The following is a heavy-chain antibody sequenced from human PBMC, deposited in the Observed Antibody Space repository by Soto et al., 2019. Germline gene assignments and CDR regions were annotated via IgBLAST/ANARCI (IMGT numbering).Heavy chain of an antibody. CDR2: IYPGDSDT. Sequence: PGESLKISCKGSGYSFTSYWIGWVRQMPGKGLEWMGIIYPGDSDTRYSPSFQGQVTISADKSISTAYLQWSSLKASDTAMYYCARLTDHSSGPDYYYGMDVWGQGTTVTVSS. J-gene: IGHJ6*02. CDR3: ARLTDHSSGPDYYYGMDV. CDR1: GYSFTSYW. V-gene: IGHV5-51*01. D-gene: IGHD3-22*01.